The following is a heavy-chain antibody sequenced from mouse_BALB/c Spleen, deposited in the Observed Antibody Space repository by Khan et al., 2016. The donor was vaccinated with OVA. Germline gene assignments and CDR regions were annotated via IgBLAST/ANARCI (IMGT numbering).Heavy chain of an antibody. CDR2: ISYSGTT. Sequence: VQLKESGPGLVKPSQSLSLTCTVTGYSITRNYAWNWIRQFPGNKLEWMGYISYSGTTTYNPSLKSRVSITRDTSKNQFFLQLNSVTTEDTATDYCARGNYYGYALDYWGQGTSVTVSS. CDR3: ARGNYYGYALDY. D-gene: IGHD1-1*01. CDR1: GYSITRNYA. J-gene: IGHJ4*01. V-gene: IGHV3-2*02.